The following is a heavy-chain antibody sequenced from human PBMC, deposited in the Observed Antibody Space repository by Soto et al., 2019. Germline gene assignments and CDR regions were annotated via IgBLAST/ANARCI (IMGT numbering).Heavy chain of an antibody. V-gene: IGHV1-69*13. J-gene: IGHJ4*01. Sequence: SVKVSCKASGGTFSSYAISWVRQAPGQGLEWMGGIIPIFGTANYAQKFQGRVTITADESTSTAYMELSSLRSEDTAVYYCARDVKDYYHSSGYYTDLGYWGQ. CDR1: GGTFSSYA. CDR2: IIPIFGTA. D-gene: IGHD3-22*01. CDR3: ARDVKDYYHSSGYYTDLGY.